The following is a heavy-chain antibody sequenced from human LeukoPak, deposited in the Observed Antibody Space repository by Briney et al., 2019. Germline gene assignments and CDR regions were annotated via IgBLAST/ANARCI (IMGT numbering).Heavy chain of an antibody. Sequence: AGGSLRLSCAASGFTFSSYSMSWVRQAPGKGLEWVGNIKQDGSETKSVDSVEGRFTISRDNAKNSLYLQMNSLRAEDTAMYYCARGDGYYCNFDDWGQGTLVTVSS. CDR1: GFTFSSYS. J-gene: IGHJ4*02. CDR2: IKQDGSET. V-gene: IGHV3-7*04. CDR3: ARGDGYYCNFDD. D-gene: IGHD5-24*01.